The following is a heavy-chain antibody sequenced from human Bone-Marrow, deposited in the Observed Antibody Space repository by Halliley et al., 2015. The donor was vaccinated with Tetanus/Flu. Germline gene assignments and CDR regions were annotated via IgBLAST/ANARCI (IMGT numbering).Heavy chain of an antibody. CDR2: IYYSGSP. D-gene: IGHD4-4*01. J-gene: IGHJ6*02. Sequence: IYYSGSPSYRPPLKSRVPISVDTSKNQFSLKVSSVTAAATAVYYCARDGYSKAWDNFLGLAVWGQGTTVTVSS. CDR3: ARDGYSKAWDNFLGLAV. V-gene: IGHV4-59*01.